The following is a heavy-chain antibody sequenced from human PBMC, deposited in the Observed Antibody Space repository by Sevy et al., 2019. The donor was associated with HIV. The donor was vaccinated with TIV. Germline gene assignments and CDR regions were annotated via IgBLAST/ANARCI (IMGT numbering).Heavy chain of an antibody. CDR3: ARDHQVARILYYFYGMDV. D-gene: IGHD5-12*01. V-gene: IGHV3-7*01. CDR2: VKQDGSEK. Sequence: GGSLRLSCAASGFTFNNYWMTWVRLVPGKGLEWVANVKQDGSEKDYVDSVKGRFTISRDNSKNSLYLQMNSLRAEDTALYYCARDHQVARILYYFYGMDVWGQGTTVTVSS. J-gene: IGHJ6*02. CDR1: GFTFNNYW.